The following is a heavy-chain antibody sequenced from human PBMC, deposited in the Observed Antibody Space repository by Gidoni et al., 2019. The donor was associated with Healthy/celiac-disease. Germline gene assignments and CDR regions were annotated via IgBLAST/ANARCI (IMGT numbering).Heavy chain of an antibody. CDR3: ARELGDYVWGGAFDI. CDR1: GFPFISDA. D-gene: IGHD3-16*01. CDR2: IAYDGSNK. Sequence: QVQLLESGGGVVQPGRSLSLSCAPSGFPFISDAMHWVRQAPGKGLEWVAVIAYDGSNKYYADSGKGRFTISRDNSKNKLYLQMNSLRAEDTAVYYCARELGDYVWGGAFDIWGQGTMVTVSS. J-gene: IGHJ3*02. V-gene: IGHV3-30*04.